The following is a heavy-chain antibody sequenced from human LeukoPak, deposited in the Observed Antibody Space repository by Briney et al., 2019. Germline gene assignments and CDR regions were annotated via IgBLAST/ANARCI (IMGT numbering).Heavy chain of an antibody. CDR3: AKDIGGHGDYVGLDY. J-gene: IGHJ4*02. D-gene: IGHD4-17*01. CDR2: ISGSGAST. V-gene: IGHV3-23*01. Sequence: GGSLRLSCAASGFTFSSYAMSWVRQAPGKGLEWVSSISGSGASTYYADSVKGRFTISRDNSKNTLYLQMNSLRAEDTAVYYCAKDIGGHGDYVGLDYWGQGTLVTVSS. CDR1: GFTFSSYA.